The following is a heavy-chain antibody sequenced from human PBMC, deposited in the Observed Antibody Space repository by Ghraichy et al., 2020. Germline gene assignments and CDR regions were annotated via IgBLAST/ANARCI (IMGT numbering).Heavy chain of an antibody. D-gene: IGHD3-10*01. V-gene: IGHV1-18*01. J-gene: IGHJ6*02. Sequence: ASVKVSCKASGYTFTRYGISWVRQAPGQGLEWMGWISAYNGDTHYAQSLQGRVTMTTDTSTTTAYMELRSLRSDDTAVYYCARDHTMVRGLINADTYYYGMDVWGQGTTVTVSS. CDR2: ISAYNGDT. CDR1: GYTFTRYG. CDR3: ARDHTMVRGLINADTYYYGMDV.